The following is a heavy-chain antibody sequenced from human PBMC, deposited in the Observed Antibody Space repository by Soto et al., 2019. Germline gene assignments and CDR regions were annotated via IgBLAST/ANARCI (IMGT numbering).Heavy chain of an antibody. Sequence: PGGSLRLSCAASGFTFSSYAMSWVRQAPGKGLEWVSAISGSGGSTYYADSVKGRFTISRDNSKNTLYLQMNSLRAEDTAVYYCAKSYSSSSVYYYGMDVWGQGTTVTVS. CDR3: AKSYSSSSVYYYGMDV. D-gene: IGHD6-6*01. CDR1: GFTFSSYA. V-gene: IGHV3-23*01. CDR2: ISGSGGST. J-gene: IGHJ6*02.